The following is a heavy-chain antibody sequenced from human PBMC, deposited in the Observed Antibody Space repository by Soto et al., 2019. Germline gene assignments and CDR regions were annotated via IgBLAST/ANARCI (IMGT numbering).Heavy chain of an antibody. CDR3: AKVTFSGDYYYSYGMDA. J-gene: IGHJ6*02. Sequence: QEKLVESGGGVVQPGRSLRLSCAASGFTFSAYGMHWVRQARGKGLEWVTVISYDGSSKYYADSVKGRFIVSRDNSKNTLYLQMNSLRPEDTAVYYCAKVTFSGDYYYSYGMDAWGQGTTVTVSS. D-gene: IGHD1-26*01. CDR1: GFTFSAYG. V-gene: IGHV3-30*18. CDR2: ISYDGSSK.